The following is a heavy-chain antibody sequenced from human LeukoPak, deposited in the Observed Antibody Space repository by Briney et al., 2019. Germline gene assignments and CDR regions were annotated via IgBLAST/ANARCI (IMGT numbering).Heavy chain of an antibody. Sequence: PGGSLRLSCAASGFTFDDYGMSLVRQAPGKGLEWVSGINWNGGSTGYADSVKGRFTVSRDNAKNSLYLQMNSLRAEDTALYYCARGGTQSGSYLNFFDYWGQGTLVTVSS. CDR2: INWNGGST. D-gene: IGHD1-26*01. J-gene: IGHJ4*02. CDR3: ARGGTQSGSYLNFFDY. V-gene: IGHV3-20*04. CDR1: GFTFDDYG.